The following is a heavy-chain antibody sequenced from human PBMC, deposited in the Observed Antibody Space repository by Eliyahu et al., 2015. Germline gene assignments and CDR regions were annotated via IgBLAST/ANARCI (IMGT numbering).Heavy chain of an antibody. D-gene: IGHD3-10*01. V-gene: IGHV3-9*01. Sequence: VESGGGSVQPGRSLRLSCAASGFKFDDFAMYWVRQTPGKGLEWVSSINWRSNVIAYADSVRGRFTISRDNAKNSLYLLMNSLRIEDTALYYCAKGLSDSGKLDDAMDVWGQGTSVTVSS. CDR3: AKGLSDSGKLDDAMDV. CDR2: INWRSNVI. CDR1: GFKFDDFA. J-gene: IGHJ6*02.